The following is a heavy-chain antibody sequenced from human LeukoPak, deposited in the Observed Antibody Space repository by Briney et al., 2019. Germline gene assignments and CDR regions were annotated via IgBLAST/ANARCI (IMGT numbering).Heavy chain of an antibody. CDR2: INHSGST. V-gene: IGHV4-34*01. D-gene: IGHD1-14*01. Sequence: SETLSLTCAVYGGSFSGYYWSWIRQPPGKGLEWIGEINHSGSTNYNQSLKSRVTISVDTSKNQFSLKLSSVTAADTAVYYCARGGEAEDGSTYYFDYWGQGTLVTVSS. CDR1: GGSFSGYY. CDR3: ARGGEAEDGSTYYFDY. J-gene: IGHJ4*02.